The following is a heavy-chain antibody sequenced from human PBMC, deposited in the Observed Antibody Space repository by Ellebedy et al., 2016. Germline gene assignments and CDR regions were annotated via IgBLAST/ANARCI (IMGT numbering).Heavy chain of an antibody. D-gene: IGHD6-19*01. CDR1: GFKFDDYA. Sequence: GGSLRLSCAASGFKFDDYAMTWYRQAPGKGLEWVAFIRRKANGETTNYAASVQGRFIISRDDSKSIAYLQMNSLRAEDTAVYYCARDNLPGSGVVGGKIDYWGQGTLVTVSS. CDR3: ARDNLPGSGVVGGKIDY. CDR2: IRRKANGETT. V-gene: IGHV3-49*03. J-gene: IGHJ4*02.